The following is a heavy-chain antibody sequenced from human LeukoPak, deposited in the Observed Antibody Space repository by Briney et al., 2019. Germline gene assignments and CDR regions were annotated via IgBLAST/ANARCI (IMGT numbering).Heavy chain of an antibody. CDR1: GFTFSSYG. J-gene: IGHJ3*02. CDR2: ISYDGSNK. CDR3: AKVAVKYYDILTGLDAFDI. V-gene: IGHV3-30*18. Sequence: GGSLRLSWAASGFTFSSYGMHWVRQAPGKGLEWVAVISYDGSNKYYADSVKGRFTISRDNSKNTLYLQMNSLRAEDTAVYYCAKVAVKYYDILTGLDAFDIWGQGTMVTVSS. D-gene: IGHD3-9*01.